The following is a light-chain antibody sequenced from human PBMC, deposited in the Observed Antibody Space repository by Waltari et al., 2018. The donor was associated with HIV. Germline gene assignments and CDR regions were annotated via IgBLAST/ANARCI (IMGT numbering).Light chain of an antibody. V-gene: IGLV1-47*01. CDR3: AAWDDSLSATV. CDR1: SSNIGSNY. J-gene: IGLJ2*01. CDR2: MSD. Sequence: QSVLTQPPSASGTPGQRVTISCSGSSSNIGSNYVYWYQQLPGTAPKRLIYMSDQRPSGVPARFSESKSGTSASLAISGLRSEDEAEYYCAAWDDSLSATVFGGGTKLTVL.